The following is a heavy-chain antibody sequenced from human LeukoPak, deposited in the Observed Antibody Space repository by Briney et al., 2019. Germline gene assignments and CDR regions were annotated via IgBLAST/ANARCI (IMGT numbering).Heavy chain of an antibody. CDR2: ISGSGGNT. D-gene: IGHD1-26*01. CDR1: GFTFSSYE. J-gene: IGHJ4*02. V-gene: IGHV3-23*01. Sequence: GGSLRLSCAASGFTFSSYEMNWVRQAPGKGLEWVSAISGSGGNTYYADSVKGRFTISRDNSKNTLYLQMNSLRAEDTAVYYCAKATMGALYYFDYWGQGTLVTVSS. CDR3: AKATMGALYYFDY.